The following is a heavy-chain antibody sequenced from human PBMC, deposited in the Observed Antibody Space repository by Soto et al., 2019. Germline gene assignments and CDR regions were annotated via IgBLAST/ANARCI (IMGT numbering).Heavy chain of an antibody. CDR2: IYYSGST. CDR3: AKEGESTGTRGEYYGMDV. V-gene: IGHV4-31*03. Sequence: PSETLSLTCTVSGGSISSGGYYWSWIRQHPGKGLEWIGYIYYSGSTYYNPSLKSRVTISVDTSKNQFSLKLSSVTAADTAVYYCAKEGESTGTRGEYYGMDVWGQGTTVTVSS. D-gene: IGHD1-1*01. J-gene: IGHJ6*02. CDR1: GGSISSGGYY.